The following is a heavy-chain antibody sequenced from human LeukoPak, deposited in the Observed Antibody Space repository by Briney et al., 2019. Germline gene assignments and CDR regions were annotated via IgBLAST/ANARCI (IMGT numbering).Heavy chain of an antibody. CDR2: ISGSSSTI. V-gene: IGHV3-48*01. J-gene: IGHJ5*02. CDR3: ARLFLPAAA. Sequence: GGSLRLSCAASGFTFSSYSMNWVRQAPGKGLEWVSYISGSSSTIYYADSVKGRFTISRDNAKNSLCLQMNSLRAEDTAVYFCARLFLPAAAWGQGTQVTVSS. D-gene: IGHD2-2*01. CDR1: GFTFSSYS.